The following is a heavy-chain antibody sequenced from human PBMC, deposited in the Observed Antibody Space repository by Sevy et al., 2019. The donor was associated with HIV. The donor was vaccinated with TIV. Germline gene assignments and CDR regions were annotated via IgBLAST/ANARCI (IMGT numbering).Heavy chain of an antibody. CDR2: ISGSGGNT. D-gene: IGHD3-22*01. CDR3: AKGYYYDSSGDETFDY. J-gene: IGHJ4*02. Sequence: GGSLRLSCAASGLTFSNYAMNWVRQAPGRGLQWVSGISGSGGNTYYADSVKGRFTISSHNSKNTLYLQMSSLRAEDTAVYYCAKGYYYDSSGDETFDYWGQGTLVTVSS. CDR1: GLTFSNYA. V-gene: IGHV3-23*01.